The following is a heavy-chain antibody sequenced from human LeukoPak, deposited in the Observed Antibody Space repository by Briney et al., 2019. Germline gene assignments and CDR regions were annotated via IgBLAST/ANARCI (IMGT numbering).Heavy chain of an antibody. D-gene: IGHD3-22*01. Sequence: PGRCLRPSCAPSGFTSSSDAMSWARPAPGRGLDWVSTIRASGGSTYYADSVTGRFTISRDNSKSTLYLQMNRLRAEDTAVYYYANDGYCDSSGPRTLIDYWGQGTLVTVSS. CDR1: GFTSSSDA. J-gene: IGHJ4*02. CDR3: ANDGYCDSSGPRTLIDY. CDR2: IRASGGST. V-gene: IGHV3-23*01.